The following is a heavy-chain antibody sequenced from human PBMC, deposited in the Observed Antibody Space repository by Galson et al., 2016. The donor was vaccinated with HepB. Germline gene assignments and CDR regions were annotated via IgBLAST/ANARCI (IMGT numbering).Heavy chain of an antibody. CDR1: GYTFNTYN. Sequence: SVKVSCKASGYTFNTYNMHWVRQAPRQGLEWMGIIKPSSGNTIYAQKFQDRITMTRDTSTSTVYMELISLRSEDTAVYYCARELDHSFYFDYWGQGTLLTVSS. CDR3: ARELDHSFYFDY. J-gene: IGHJ4*02. D-gene: IGHD1-14*01. CDR2: IKPSSGNT. V-gene: IGHV1-46*02.